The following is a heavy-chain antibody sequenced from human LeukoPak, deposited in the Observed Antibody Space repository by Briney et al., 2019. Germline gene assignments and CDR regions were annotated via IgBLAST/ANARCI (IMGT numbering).Heavy chain of an antibody. J-gene: IGHJ3*02. CDR2: ISSSSSYI. D-gene: IGHD3-9*01. V-gene: IGHV3-21*04. CDR1: GFTFSSYS. CDR3: ARHILYYDILTGYSPDAFDI. Sequence: GGSLRLSCAASGFTFSSYSMNWVRQAPGKGLEWVSSISSSSSYIYYADSVKGRFTISRDNAKNSLYLQMNSLRAEDTAVYYCARHILYYDILTGYSPDAFDIWGQGTMVTVSS.